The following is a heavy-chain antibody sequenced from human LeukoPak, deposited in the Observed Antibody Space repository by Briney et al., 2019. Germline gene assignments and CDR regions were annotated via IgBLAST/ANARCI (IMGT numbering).Heavy chain of an antibody. J-gene: IGHJ5*02. CDR2: NPNSGGT. CDR3: ATVTSSSWGNWFDP. V-gene: IGHV1-2*02. D-gene: IGHD6-13*01. Sequence: NPNSGGTNYAQKFQGRVTMTRDTSISTAYMELSRLRSDDTAVYYCATVTSSSWGNWFDPWGQGTLVTVSS.